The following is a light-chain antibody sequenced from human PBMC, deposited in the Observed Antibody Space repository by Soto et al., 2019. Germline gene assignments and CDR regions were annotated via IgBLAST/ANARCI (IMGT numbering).Light chain of an antibody. Sequence: QSALTQPACVSGSPGQSITISCTGTSSDVGSYILVSWYQQHPGKAPKLMIYEGTKRPSGVSNRFSGSTSGNTASLTISGLQAEDEADYYCCSYAGNSNWVFGGGTKLTVL. CDR1: SSDVGSYIL. J-gene: IGLJ2*01. V-gene: IGLV2-23*01. CDR2: EGT. CDR3: CSYAGNSNWV.